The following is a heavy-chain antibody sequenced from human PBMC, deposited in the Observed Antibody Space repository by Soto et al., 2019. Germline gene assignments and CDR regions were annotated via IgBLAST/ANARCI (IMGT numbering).Heavy chain of an antibody. V-gene: IGHV3-30*18. D-gene: IGHD1-1*01. Sequence: GGSLRLSCAASGFTFSSYGMHWVRQAPGKGLEWVAVISYDGSNKYYADSVKGRFTISRDNSKNTLYLQMNSLRAEDTAVYYCAKERLERNDPKYYFDYWGQGTLVTVSS. J-gene: IGHJ4*02. CDR2: ISYDGSNK. CDR3: AKERLERNDPKYYFDY. CDR1: GFTFSSYG.